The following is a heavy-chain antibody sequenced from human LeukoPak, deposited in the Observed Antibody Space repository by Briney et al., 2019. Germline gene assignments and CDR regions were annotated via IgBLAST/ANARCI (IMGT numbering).Heavy chain of an antibody. J-gene: IGHJ5*02. Sequence: ASVKVSCKASGYTFTGYYMHWVRQAPGQGLEWMGWINPNSGGTNYAQKFQGRVTMTRDTSISTAYMELSRLRSDDTAVYYCARGEYNYGRDWFDPWGQGTLVTVSS. CDR1: GYTFTGYY. CDR3: ARGEYNYGRDWFDP. D-gene: IGHD5-18*01. V-gene: IGHV1-2*02. CDR2: INPNSGGT.